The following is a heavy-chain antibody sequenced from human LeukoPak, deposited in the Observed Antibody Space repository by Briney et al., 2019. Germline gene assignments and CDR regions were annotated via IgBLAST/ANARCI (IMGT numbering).Heavy chain of an antibody. D-gene: IGHD5-18*01. CDR3: SRFVDTLWVASAHAFDI. J-gene: IGHJ3*02. Sequence: GGSLRLSCAASGFTFSGSAMHWVRQASGKGLEWVGRIRSKANSYATAYAASVKGRFTISRDDSKNTAYLQMNSLKTEDTAVYYCSRFVDTLWVASAHAFDIWGQGTGVTVSS. CDR1: GFTFSGSA. V-gene: IGHV3-73*01. CDR2: IRSKANSYAT.